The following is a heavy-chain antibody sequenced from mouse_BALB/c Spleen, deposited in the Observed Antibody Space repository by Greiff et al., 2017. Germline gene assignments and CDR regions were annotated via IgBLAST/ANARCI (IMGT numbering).Heavy chain of an antibody. V-gene: IGHV1-55*01. J-gene: IGHJ2*01. CDR2: IYPGSGST. CDR1: GYNFTSYW. CDR3: ARGSYYFDY. Sequence: QVQLQQPGAELVKPGTSVKLSCKASGYNFTSYWINWVKLRPGQGLEWIGDIYPGSGSTNYNEKFKSKATLTVDTSSSTAYMQLSSLASEDSALYYCARGSYYFDYWGQGTTLTVSS.